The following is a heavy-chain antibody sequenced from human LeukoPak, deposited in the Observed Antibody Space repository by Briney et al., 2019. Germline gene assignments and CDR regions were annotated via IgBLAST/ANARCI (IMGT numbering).Heavy chain of an antibody. CDR2: ISSSGSTI. J-gene: IGHJ4*02. CDR3: ATRSGWTFDY. D-gene: IGHD2-15*01. V-gene: IGHV3-11*04. CDR1: GFTVSSNY. Sequence: GGSLRLSCAASGFTVSSNYMSWVRQAPGKGLEWVSYISSSGSTIYYADSVKGRFTISRDNAKHSLYLQMNSLRAEDTAVYYCATRSGWTFDYWGQGTLVTVSS.